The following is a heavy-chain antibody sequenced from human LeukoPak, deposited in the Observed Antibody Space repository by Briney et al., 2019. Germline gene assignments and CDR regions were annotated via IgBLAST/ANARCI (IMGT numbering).Heavy chain of an antibody. J-gene: IGHJ4*02. Sequence: GGSLRLSCAASGFTLSSYSMSWVRQAPGRGLEWVSSISSSSDYRHYADSVKGRFTISRDNAKNSVYLQMNSLRAEDTAVYYCASRSISWKGYWGQGTLVTVSS. D-gene: IGHD3-3*02. CDR3: ASRSISWKGY. CDR1: GFTLSSYS. V-gene: IGHV3-21*01. CDR2: ISSSSDYR.